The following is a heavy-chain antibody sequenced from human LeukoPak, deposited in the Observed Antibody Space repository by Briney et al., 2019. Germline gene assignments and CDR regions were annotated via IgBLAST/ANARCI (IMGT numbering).Heavy chain of an antibody. J-gene: IGHJ4*02. CDR3: ARDAPQYYYDSSGHRVASDY. CDR1: GYTFTSYG. D-gene: IGHD3-22*01. Sequence: GASVKVSCKASGYTFTSYGISWVRQAPGQGLEWMGWISAYNGNTNYAQKLQGRVTMTTDTSTSTAYMELRSLRSDDTAVYYCARDAPQYYYDSSGHRVASDYWGQGTLVTVSS. V-gene: IGHV1-18*01. CDR2: ISAYNGNT.